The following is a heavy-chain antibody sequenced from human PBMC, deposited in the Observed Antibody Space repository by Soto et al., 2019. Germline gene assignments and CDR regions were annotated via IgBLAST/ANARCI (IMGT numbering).Heavy chain of an antibody. Sequence: PGGSLRLSCAASGFTVSSNYRSWVRQAPGKGLEWVSVIYSGGSTYYADSVKGRFTISRHNSKNTLYLQMNSLRAEDTAVYYCARVYTISSGHFDYWGQGTLVTVSS. J-gene: IGHJ4*02. V-gene: IGHV3-53*04. CDR3: ARVYTISSGHFDY. D-gene: IGHD3-3*01. CDR1: GFTVSSNY. CDR2: IYSGGST.